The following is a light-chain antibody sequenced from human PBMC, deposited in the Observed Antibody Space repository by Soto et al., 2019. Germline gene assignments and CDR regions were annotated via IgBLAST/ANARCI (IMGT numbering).Light chain of an antibody. Sequence: AIQVAHAPSSLCSSVRHPGTITFLARQDISTLFAWYQQKPGKAPNLLIYDASSLETGVPSRFSGSGSGTDFTLTISSLQPEAFATYYCQQFYDYPLTLGGGTKVDIK. J-gene: IGKJ4*01. CDR3: QQFYDYPLT. V-gene: IGKV1D-13*01. CDR2: DAS. CDR1: QDISTL.